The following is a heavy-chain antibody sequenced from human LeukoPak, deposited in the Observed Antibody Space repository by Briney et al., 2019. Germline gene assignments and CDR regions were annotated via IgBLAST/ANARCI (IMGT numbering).Heavy chain of an antibody. Sequence: PGGSPRLSCAASGFTCSNYAMSWVRQAPGKGLEWVSAISGSGGSTYYADSVKGRFTISRDNSKNTLYLQMNSLRAEDTAVYYCAKGPSHYDSSGYYDYWGQGTLVTVSS. D-gene: IGHD3-22*01. CDR3: AKGPSHYDSSGYYDY. CDR2: ISGSGGST. J-gene: IGHJ4*02. V-gene: IGHV3-23*01. CDR1: GFTCSNYA.